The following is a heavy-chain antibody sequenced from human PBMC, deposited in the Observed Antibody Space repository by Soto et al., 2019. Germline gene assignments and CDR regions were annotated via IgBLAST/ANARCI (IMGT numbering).Heavy chain of an antibody. CDR1: GFTFSSYS. V-gene: IGHV3-21*02. CDR3: AREPWLRFRNDFDY. J-gene: IGHJ4*02. D-gene: IGHD5-12*01. Sequence: EVQLVESGGGLVQPGGSLRLSCAASGFTFSSYSMNWVHQAPGKGLEWVSSISSSSSYIYYADSVKGRFTISRDNAKNSLYLQMNSLRAEDTAVYYCAREPWLRFRNDFDYWGQGTLVTVSS. CDR2: ISSSSSYI.